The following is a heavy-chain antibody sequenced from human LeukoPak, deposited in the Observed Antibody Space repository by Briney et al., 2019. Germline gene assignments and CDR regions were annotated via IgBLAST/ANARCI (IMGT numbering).Heavy chain of an antibody. CDR2: IGGSGSGYST. CDR1: DSTFSGYP. D-gene: IGHD6-19*01. J-gene: IGHJ4*02. Sequence: GGPLSPSGAASDSTFSGYPLSWFRRPPGRGWGWFQIIGGSGSGYSTYCADSVKGRFTISRDTSKNTLYLQMNSLIAEDTAVYYCAKEQWLGKMNYFDNWGQGTLVTVSS. CDR3: AKEQWLGKMNYFDN. V-gene: IGHV3-23*01.